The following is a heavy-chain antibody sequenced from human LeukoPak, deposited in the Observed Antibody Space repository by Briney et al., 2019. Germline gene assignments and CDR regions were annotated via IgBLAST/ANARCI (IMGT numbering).Heavy chain of an antibody. Sequence: ASVKVSCKASGGTFSSYAISWVRQAPGQGLEWMGGIIPISGTANYAQKFQGRVTITADESTNTAYMELSSLRSEDTAVYYCARDDYDYVWGKGLDYWGQGTLVTVSS. CDR3: ARDDYDYVWGKGLDY. D-gene: IGHD3-16*01. CDR2: IIPISGTA. J-gene: IGHJ4*02. V-gene: IGHV1-69*13. CDR1: GGTFSSYA.